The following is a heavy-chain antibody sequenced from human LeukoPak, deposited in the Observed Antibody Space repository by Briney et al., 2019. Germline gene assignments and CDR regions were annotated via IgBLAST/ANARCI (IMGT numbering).Heavy chain of an antibody. V-gene: IGHV3-23*01. J-gene: IGHJ4*02. CDR1: GFTFSSYA. Sequence: GSLRLSCAASGFTFSSYAMSWVRQAPGKGLEWVSAISGSGGSTYYADSVKGRFTISRDNSKNTLYLQMNSLRAEDTAVYYCARAKGSGSYLDWGQGTLVTVSS. CDR3: ARAKGSGSYLD. D-gene: IGHD3-10*01. CDR2: ISGSGGST.